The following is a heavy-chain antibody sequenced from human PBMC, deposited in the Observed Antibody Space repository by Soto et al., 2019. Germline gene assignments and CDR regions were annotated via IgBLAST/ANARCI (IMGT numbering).Heavy chain of an antibody. D-gene: IGHD3-22*01. V-gene: IGHV1-46*01. Sequence: GASVKVSCKASGYTFTNYYMHWVRQAPGQGLEWMGMINPRGGRTIYAQKFQGRVTMTEDTSTDTAYMELSSLRSEDTAVYYCATEKYYYDSSGYTNDAFDIWGQGTMVTVSS. CDR2: INPRGGRT. CDR1: GYTFTNYY. CDR3: ATEKYYYDSSGYTNDAFDI. J-gene: IGHJ3*02.